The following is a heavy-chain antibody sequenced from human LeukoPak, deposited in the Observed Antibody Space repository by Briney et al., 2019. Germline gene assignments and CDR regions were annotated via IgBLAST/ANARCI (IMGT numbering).Heavy chain of an antibody. CDR1: GYTFTSYD. CDR3: ARGDYYDSSGYDH. J-gene: IGHJ4*02. V-gene: IGHV1-8*01. CDR2: MNPNSGDT. D-gene: IGHD3-22*01. Sequence: ASVKVSCKASGYTFTSYDINWVRQATGQGPEWMGWMNPNSGDTGYAQKFQGRVTMTRDTSISTAYMELSSLRSEDTAVYYCARGDYYDSSGYDHWGQGTLVTVSS.